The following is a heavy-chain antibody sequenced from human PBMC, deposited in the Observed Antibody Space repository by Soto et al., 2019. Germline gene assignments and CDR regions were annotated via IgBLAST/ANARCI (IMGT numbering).Heavy chain of an antibody. D-gene: IGHD3-3*01. V-gene: IGHV3-13*01. J-gene: IGHJ6*02. CDR3: ARDLTRYDFWSGSVSYGMDV. Sequence: GGSLRLSCAASGFTFSSYDMHWVRQATGKGLEWVSAIGTAGDTYYPGSVKGRFTISRENAKNSLYLQMNSLRAGDTAVYYCARDLTRYDFWSGSVSYGMDVWGQGTTVTVSS. CDR1: GFTFSSYD. CDR2: IGTAGDT.